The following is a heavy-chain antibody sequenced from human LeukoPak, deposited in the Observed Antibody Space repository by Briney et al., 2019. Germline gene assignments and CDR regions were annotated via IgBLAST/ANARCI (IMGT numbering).Heavy chain of an antibody. J-gene: IGHJ4*02. CDR1: GGTFSSYA. CDR3: AREAGYYDSSGYLDFDY. V-gene: IGHV1-69*06. Sequence: SVKVSCKASGGTFSSYAISWVRQAPGQGLEWMGRILPIFGTANYAQKFQGRVTITADKSTSTAYMELSSLRSEDTAVYYCAREAGYYDSSGYLDFDYWGQGTLVTVSS. CDR2: ILPIFGTA. D-gene: IGHD3-22*01.